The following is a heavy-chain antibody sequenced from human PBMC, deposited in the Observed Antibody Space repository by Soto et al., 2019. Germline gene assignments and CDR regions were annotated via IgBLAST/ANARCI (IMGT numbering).Heavy chain of an antibody. Sequence: ASVKVSCKASGYTFTRYGISWVRQAPGQGLEWMGWISAYNGNTNYAQELQGRVTMTTDTSTSTAYMELRSLRSDDTAVYYCARVKNYDFWSGYSPYGMDVWGQGTTVTVSS. CDR2: ISAYNGNT. J-gene: IGHJ6*02. CDR1: GYTFTRYG. V-gene: IGHV1-18*04. D-gene: IGHD3-3*01. CDR3: ARVKNYDFWSGYSPYGMDV.